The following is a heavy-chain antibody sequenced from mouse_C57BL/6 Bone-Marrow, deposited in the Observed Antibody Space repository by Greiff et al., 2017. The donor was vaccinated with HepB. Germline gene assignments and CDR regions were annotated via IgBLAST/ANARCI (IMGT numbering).Heavy chain of an antibody. J-gene: IGHJ3*01. D-gene: IGHD1-1*01. Sequence: QVQLKQPGAELVKPGASVKMSCKASGYTFTSYWITWVKQRPGQGLEWIGDIYPGSGSTNYNEKFKGKATLTADKSSSTAYMELRSLTSEDSAVYFCARPLYYYGSSPFAYWGQGTLVTVSA. CDR2: IYPGSGST. CDR3: ARPLYYYGSSPFAY. V-gene: IGHV1-55*01. CDR1: GYTFTSYW.